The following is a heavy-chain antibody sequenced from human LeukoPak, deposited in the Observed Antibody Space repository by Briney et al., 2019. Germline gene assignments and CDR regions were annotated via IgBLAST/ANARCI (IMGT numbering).Heavy chain of an antibody. V-gene: IGHV4-4*07. Sequence: PSETLSLTCAVSGYSISSGYYWGWIRQPAGKGLEWIGRIHTSGSTNYNPSLKSRVTMSVDTSKNQFSLKLSSVTAADTAVYYCARAITIFGVVIIDYWGQGTLVTVSS. J-gene: IGHJ4*02. D-gene: IGHD3-3*01. CDR1: GYSISSGYY. CDR2: IHTSGST. CDR3: ARAITIFGVVIIDY.